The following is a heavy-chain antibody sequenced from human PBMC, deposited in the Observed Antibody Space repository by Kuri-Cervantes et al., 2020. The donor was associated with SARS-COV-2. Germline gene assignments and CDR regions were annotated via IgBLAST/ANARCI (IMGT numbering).Heavy chain of an antibody. CDR1: GGSISSYY. CDR2: IYYSGST. V-gene: IGHV4-59*05. J-gene: IGHJ2*01. Sequence: SETLSLTCTVSGGSISSYYWSWIRQPPGKGLEWIGSIYYSGSTYYNPSLKSRVTISVDTSKNQFSLKLSSVTAADTAVYYCTRSRIAVADWYFDLWGRGTLVTVSS. CDR3: TRSRIAVADWYFDL. D-gene: IGHD6-19*01.